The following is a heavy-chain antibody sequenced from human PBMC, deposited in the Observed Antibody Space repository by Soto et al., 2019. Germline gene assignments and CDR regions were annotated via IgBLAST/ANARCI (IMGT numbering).Heavy chain of an antibody. Sequence: SETLSLTCAGYGGSFIGYYCSWIRQPPWKGLEWIGEINHSGSTNYNQSLKSRVTISVDTSKNQFSLKLSSVNAADTAVYYCERGLYRPYYYDSSGRTFFDYWGQWNLVTVSS. CDR3: ERGLYRPYYYDSSGRTFFDY. J-gene: IGHJ4*02. CDR2: INHSGST. D-gene: IGHD3-22*01. CDR1: GGSFIGYY. V-gene: IGHV4-34*01.